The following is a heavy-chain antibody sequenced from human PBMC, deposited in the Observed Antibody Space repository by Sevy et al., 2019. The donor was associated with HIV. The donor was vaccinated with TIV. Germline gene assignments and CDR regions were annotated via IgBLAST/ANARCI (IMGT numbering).Heavy chain of an antibody. V-gene: IGHV3-7*01. CDR1: GFSLNNYW. Sequence: GGSLRLSCVASGFSLNNYWMNWVRQAPGKGLEWVANINQDGSVKYYVESVRGRFTISRDNARNLVFLQMSSLRVDDSALYYCVRAIAKDGSFWGQGTLVTASS. D-gene: IGHD6-13*01. J-gene: IGHJ4*02. CDR2: INQDGSVK. CDR3: VRAIAKDGSF.